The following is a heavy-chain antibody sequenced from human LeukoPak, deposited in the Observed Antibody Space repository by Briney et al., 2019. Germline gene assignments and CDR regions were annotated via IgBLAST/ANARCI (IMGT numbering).Heavy chain of an antibody. CDR2: IYYSGST. CDR1: GGSISSGGYY. J-gene: IGHJ4*02. V-gene: IGHV4-31*03. CDR3: ARVSYYDSSGYYFEYFDY. D-gene: IGHD3-22*01. Sequence: PSQTLSLTCTVSGGSISSGGYYWSWIRQHPGKGLEWIGYIYYSGSTYYNPSLKSRVTISVDTSKNQFSLKLSSVTAADTAVYYCARVSYYDSSGYYFEYFDYWGQGTLVTVSS.